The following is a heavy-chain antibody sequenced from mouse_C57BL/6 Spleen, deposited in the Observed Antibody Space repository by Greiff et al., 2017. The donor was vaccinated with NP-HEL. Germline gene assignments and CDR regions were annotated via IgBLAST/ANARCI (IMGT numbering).Heavy chain of an antibody. Sequence: QVQLQQPGAELVRPGSSVKLSCKASGYTFTSYWMHWVKQRPIQGLEWIGNIDPSDSETHYNQKFKDKATLTVDKSSSTAYMQLSIQTSEDCAVYYCTRGANWEGFYWYFDVWGTGTTVTVSS. D-gene: IGHD4-1*01. CDR3: TRGANWEGFYWYFDV. V-gene: IGHV1-52*01. J-gene: IGHJ1*03. CDR2: IDPSDSET. CDR1: GYTFTSYW.